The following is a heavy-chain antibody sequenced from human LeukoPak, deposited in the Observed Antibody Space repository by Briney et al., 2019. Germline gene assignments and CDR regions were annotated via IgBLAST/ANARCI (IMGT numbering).Heavy chain of an antibody. V-gene: IGHV4-59*08. Sequence: SETLSLTCTVSGGSISSYYWSWIRQPPGKGLEWIGYIYYSGGTNYNPSLKSRVTISVDTSKNQFSLKLSSVTAADTAVYYCARQRVTTRAFDIWGQGTMVTVSS. J-gene: IGHJ3*02. CDR3: ARQRVTTRAFDI. CDR1: GGSISSYY. D-gene: IGHD4-17*01. CDR2: IYYSGGT.